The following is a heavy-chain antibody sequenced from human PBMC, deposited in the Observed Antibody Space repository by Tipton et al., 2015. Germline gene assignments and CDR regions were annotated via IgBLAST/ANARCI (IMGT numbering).Heavy chain of an antibody. Sequence: GLAKPSETLSVTCTVSGGSMNSYYWTWMRQPPGKGLEWIGFISAGGNTKYNPSHKSRVSMSVDTSKNQFSLRLNTVTAADTAVYYCARASPLVVGATMMFDYWGQGTLVTASS. CDR3: ARASPLVVGATMMFDY. V-gene: IGHV4-59*01. CDR2: ISAGGNT. J-gene: IGHJ4*02. CDR1: GGSMNSYY. D-gene: IGHD1-26*01.